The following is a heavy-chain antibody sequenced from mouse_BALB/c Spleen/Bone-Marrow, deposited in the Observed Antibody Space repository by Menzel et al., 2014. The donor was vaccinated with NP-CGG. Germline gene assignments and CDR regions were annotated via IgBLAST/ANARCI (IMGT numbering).Heavy chain of an antibody. Sequence: VQLQQSGPGLVKPSQSLSLTCSVTGYSITSGYYWNWIRQFPGNKLEWMGYISYDGSNNYNPSLKNLISITRDTSKNLFFLKLNSVTTENTATYYYSRSLLDRPFAYWGQGTLGTVSA. CDR1: GYSITSGYY. V-gene: IGHV3-6*02. D-gene: IGHD2-14*01. J-gene: IGHJ3*01. CDR2: ISYDGSN. CDR3: SRSLLDRPFAY.